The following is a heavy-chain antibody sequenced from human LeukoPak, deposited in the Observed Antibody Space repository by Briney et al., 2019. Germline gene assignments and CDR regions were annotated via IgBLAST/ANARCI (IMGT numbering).Heavy chain of an antibody. CDR3: AKGLYDYVSSLDY. CDR1: GFTFSSYG. D-gene: IGHD3-16*01. J-gene: IGHJ4*02. CDR2: IWYDGSNK. Sequence: PGRSLRLSCVASGFTFSSYGMHWVRQAPGKGLEWVAVIWYDGSNKYYADSVKGRLTIFRDNPKNTLYLQMDSLGAGDTAVYYCAKGLYDYVSSLDYWGQGTLVTVPS. V-gene: IGHV3-33*06.